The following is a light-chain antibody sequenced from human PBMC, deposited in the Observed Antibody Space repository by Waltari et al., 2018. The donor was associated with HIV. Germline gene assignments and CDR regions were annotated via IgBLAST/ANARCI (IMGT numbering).Light chain of an antibody. V-gene: IGLV1-40*01. J-gene: IGLJ2*01. CDR1: SSNTGAGYD. CDR3: QSYDSRLRAVV. CDR2: GNN. Sequence: QSVLTQPPSVSGAPGQRVTISCTGSSSNTGAGYDVHWYQQLPGTAPKLLIYGNNNRPSGVPDRFSGSKSGTSVSLAITGHQAEDEADYFCQSYDSRLRAVVFGGGTKLTVL.